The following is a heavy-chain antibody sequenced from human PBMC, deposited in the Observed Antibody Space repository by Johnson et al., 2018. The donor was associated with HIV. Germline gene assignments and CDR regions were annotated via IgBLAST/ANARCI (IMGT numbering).Heavy chain of an antibody. V-gene: IGHV3-7*05. Sequence: AQLVESGGGLVKPGGSLRLSCAASGFTFSNAWMSWVRQAPGKGLEWVANIKQDGSEKYYVDSVKGRFTISRDNAKNSLYLQMNSLRAEDTAVYYCARDKRAQGAFDIWGQGTMVTVSS. J-gene: IGHJ3*02. CDR1: GFTFSNAW. CDR3: ARDKRAQGAFDI. CDR2: IKQDGSEK.